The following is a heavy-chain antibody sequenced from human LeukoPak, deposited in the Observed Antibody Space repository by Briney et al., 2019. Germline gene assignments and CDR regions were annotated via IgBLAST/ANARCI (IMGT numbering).Heavy chain of an antibody. J-gene: IGHJ5*02. CDR1: GFTFSSYA. D-gene: IGHD5-12*01. CDR3: AKDLYGYVSNWFDP. Sequence: QPGGSLRLSCAASGFTFSSYAMSWVRQAPGKGLEWVSAISGSGGSTYYADSVKGRFTISKDNSKNTLYLQMNSLRAEDTAVYYCAKDLYGYVSNWFDPWGQGTLVTVSS. CDR2: ISGSGGST. V-gene: IGHV3-23*01.